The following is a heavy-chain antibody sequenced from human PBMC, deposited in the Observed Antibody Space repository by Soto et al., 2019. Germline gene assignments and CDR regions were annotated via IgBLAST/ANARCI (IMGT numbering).Heavy chain of an antibody. CDR3: AKDGTNYGDYGFDN. J-gene: IGHJ4*02. CDR1: GFTFSSYA. Sequence: EVQLLESGGGLIQPGGSLRLSCAASGFTFSSYAMSWVRQAPGKGLEWVSAISGSGGRTYYADSVKGRFTISRDNSRNAVYLQMNSLRAEDTGVYYCAKDGTNYGDYGFDNWGQGTLVIVSS. D-gene: IGHD4-17*01. CDR2: ISGSGGRT. V-gene: IGHV3-23*01.